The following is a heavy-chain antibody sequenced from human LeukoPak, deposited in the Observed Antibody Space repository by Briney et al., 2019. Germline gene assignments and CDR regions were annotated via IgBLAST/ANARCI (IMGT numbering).Heavy chain of an antibody. CDR3: ARVPDYYGSGSSSNWFDP. J-gene: IGHJ5*02. V-gene: IGHV1-2*02. CDR1: GYTFTGYY. D-gene: IGHD3-10*01. Sequence: ASVKVSCKASGYTFTGYYMHWVRQAPGQGLKWMGWINPNSGGTNYAQKFQGRVTMTRDTSISTAYMELSRLRSDDTAVYYCARVPDYYGSGSSSNWFDPWGQGTLVTVSS. CDR2: INPNSGGT.